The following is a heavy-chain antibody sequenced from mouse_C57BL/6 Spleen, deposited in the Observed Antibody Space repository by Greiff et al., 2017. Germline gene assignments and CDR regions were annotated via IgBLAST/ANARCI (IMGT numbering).Heavy chain of an antibody. CDR2: ISGGGGNT. CDR3: ARHWSNYEFAY. Sequence: EVHLVESGGGLVKPGGSLKLSCAASGFTFSSYTMSWVRQTPEKRLEWVATISGGGGNTYYPDSVKGRFTISRDNAKNTLYLQMSSLRSEDTALYYCARHWSNYEFAYWGQGTLVTVSA. D-gene: IGHD2-5*01. V-gene: IGHV5-9*01. CDR1: GFTFSSYT. J-gene: IGHJ3*01.